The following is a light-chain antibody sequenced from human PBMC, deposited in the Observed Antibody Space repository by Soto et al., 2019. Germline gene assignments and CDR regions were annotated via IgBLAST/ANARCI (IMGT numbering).Light chain of an antibody. CDR2: DND. Sequence: QSVLTQPPSVSAAPGQKVTISCSGSNSNGNSFVSWYQHAPGTAPKLLIYDNDKRPSGIPDRLSGSKSGMSATLDITGVQTGDKADYYCATWDDSLTAAVFGPGTKVTVL. CDR1: NSNGNSF. CDR3: ATWDDSLTAAV. J-gene: IGLJ1*01. V-gene: IGLV1-51*01.